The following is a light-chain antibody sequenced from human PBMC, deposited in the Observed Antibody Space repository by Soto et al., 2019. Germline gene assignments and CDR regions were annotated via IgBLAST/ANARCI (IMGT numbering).Light chain of an antibody. CDR1: SSDVGSYNL. V-gene: IGLV2-23*02. J-gene: IGLJ2*01. CDR2: EVS. Sequence: QSALTQPASVSGSPEQSITISCTGTSSDVGSYNLVSWYQQHPGKAPKLMIYEVSKRPSGVSNRFSGSKSGNTASLTISGLQAEDEADYYCCSYAGSSTSYVVFGGGTKLTVL. CDR3: CSYAGSSTSYVV.